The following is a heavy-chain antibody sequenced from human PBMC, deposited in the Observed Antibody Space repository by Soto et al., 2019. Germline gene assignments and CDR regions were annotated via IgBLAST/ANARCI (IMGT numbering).Heavy chain of an antibody. Sequence: QVQLVQSGAEVKKPGSSVKVSCKASGSTFSNHIITWVRQAPGQGLEWMGRIIPILDITNYAQKFKGRVTITADKSTTTAYMEVSSLSSEDTAVYYCARDSPIGSTFSGHDDIDSWGQGTLVTVSS. V-gene: IGHV1-69*08. CDR3: ARDSPIGSTFSGHDDIDS. CDR1: GSTFSNHI. CDR2: IIPILDIT. J-gene: IGHJ4*02. D-gene: IGHD5-12*01.